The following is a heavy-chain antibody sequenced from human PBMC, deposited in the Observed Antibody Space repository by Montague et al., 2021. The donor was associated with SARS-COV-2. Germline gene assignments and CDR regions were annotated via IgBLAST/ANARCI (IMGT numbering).Heavy chain of an antibody. J-gene: IGHJ4*02. CDR1: GGSISSSNW. Sequence: SETLSLTCAVSGGSISSSNWWSWGRQPPGKGLEWIGEIYHSGSTNYNPSLKSRVTISVDKSKNQFSLKLSSVTAADTAVYYCARMALASSSSDFDYWGQGTLVTVSS. CDR3: ARMALASSSSDFDY. D-gene: IGHD6-6*01. V-gene: IGHV4-4*02. CDR2: IYHSGST.